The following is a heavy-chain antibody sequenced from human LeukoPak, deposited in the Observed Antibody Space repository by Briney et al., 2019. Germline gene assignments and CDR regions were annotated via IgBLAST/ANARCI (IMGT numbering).Heavy chain of an antibody. Sequence: ASVKVSCKASGGTFSSYAIGWVRQAPGQGLEWMGGIIPIFGTANYAQKFQGRVTITTDESTSTAYMELSSLRSEDTAVYYCARRYSYGYNGAFDIWGQGTMVTVSS. CDR1: GGTFSSYA. J-gene: IGHJ3*02. CDR3: ARRYSYGYNGAFDI. D-gene: IGHD5-18*01. V-gene: IGHV1-69*05. CDR2: IIPIFGTA.